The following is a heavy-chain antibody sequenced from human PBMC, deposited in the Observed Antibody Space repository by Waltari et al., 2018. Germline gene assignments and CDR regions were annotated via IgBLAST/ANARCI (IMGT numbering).Heavy chain of an antibody. Sequence: QVQLQESGPGLVKPSQTLSLTCTVSGGSISSGSYYWSWIRQPAGKGLEWIGRIYTSGRTNYNPSLKRRVTMSVDTSKNQVSLKLSAVTAADTAVYYCAREGVLMVYAMGPGYYYMDVWGKGTTVTVSS. J-gene: IGHJ6*03. CDR3: AREGVLMVYAMGPGYYYMDV. D-gene: IGHD2-8*01. CDR1: GGSISSGSYY. V-gene: IGHV4-61*02. CDR2: IYTSGRT.